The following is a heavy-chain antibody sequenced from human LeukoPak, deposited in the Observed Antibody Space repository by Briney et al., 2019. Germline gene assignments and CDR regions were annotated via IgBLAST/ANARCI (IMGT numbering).Heavy chain of an antibody. CDR2: INHSGST. CDR1: GGSISSYY. D-gene: IGHD3-16*02. J-gene: IGHJ5*02. V-gene: IGHV4-34*01. CDR3: ARVVLYDYVWGSYRSNWFDP. Sequence: PSETLSLTCTVSGGSISSYYWSWIRQPPGKGLEWIGEINHSGSTNYNPSLKSRVTISVDTSKNQFSLKLSSVTAADTAVYYCARVVLYDYVWGSYRSNWFDPWGQGTLVTVSS.